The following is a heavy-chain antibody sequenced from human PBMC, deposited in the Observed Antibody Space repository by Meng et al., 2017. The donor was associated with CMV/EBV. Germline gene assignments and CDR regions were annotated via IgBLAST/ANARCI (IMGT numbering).Heavy chain of an antibody. Sequence: GSLRLSCTVSGYSISSGYYWGWIRQPPGKGLEWIGSIYHSGSTYYNPSLKSRVTISVDTSKNQFSLKLSSVTAADTAVYYCARGRNRAARPWGYWGQGTLVTVSS. J-gene: IGHJ4*02. D-gene: IGHD6-6*01. CDR2: IYHSGST. V-gene: IGHV4-38-2*02. CDR3: ARGRNRAARPWGY. CDR1: GYSISSGYY.